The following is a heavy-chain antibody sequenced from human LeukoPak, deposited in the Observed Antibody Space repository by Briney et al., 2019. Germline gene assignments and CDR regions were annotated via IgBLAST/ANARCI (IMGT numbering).Heavy chain of an antibody. Sequence: GGSLRLSCAASGFTFNTYGMTWVRQAPGKGLEGGSAISGRGGSTYYADSVKGRSTISRDNSKNTLYLQMNSLRAEDTAVYYCAKFGLAGSGRFHDAFDIWGQGTMVIVSS. CDR2: ISGRGGST. V-gene: IGHV3-23*01. D-gene: IGHD3-10*01. J-gene: IGHJ3*02. CDR1: GFTFNTYG. CDR3: AKFGLAGSGRFHDAFDI.